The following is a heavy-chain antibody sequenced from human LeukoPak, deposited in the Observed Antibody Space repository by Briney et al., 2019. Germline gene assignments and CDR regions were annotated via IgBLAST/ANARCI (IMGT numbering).Heavy chain of an antibody. J-gene: IGHJ4*02. V-gene: IGHV3-74*01. D-gene: IGHD3-16*02. CDR1: GFTFSSSW. CDR3: ALSRYDYVWGSDHYDY. Sequence: GGSLRLSCAASGFTFSSSWMHWVRQAPGKGLGWVSRLNGDGGSTSYADSVKGRFTISRDNATNTLYLQMNSLRAEDTAVYYSALSRYDYVWGSDHYDYWGQGTLVTVSS. CDR2: LNGDGGST.